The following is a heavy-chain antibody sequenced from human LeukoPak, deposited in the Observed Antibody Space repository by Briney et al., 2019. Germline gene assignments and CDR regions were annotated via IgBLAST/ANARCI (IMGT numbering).Heavy chain of an antibody. V-gene: IGHV4-30-4*01. D-gene: IGHD6-13*01. J-gene: IGHJ6*02. CDR3: ARSRSSSSWYRPYYYGMDV. Sequence: SETLSLTCTVSGGSISSGDYYWSWIRQPPGKGLEWIGYIYYSGSTYYNPSLKSRVTISVDTSKNQFSLKLSSVTAADTAVYYCARSRSSSSWYRPYYYGMDVWGQGTTVTVSS. CDR1: GGSISSGDYY. CDR2: IYYSGST.